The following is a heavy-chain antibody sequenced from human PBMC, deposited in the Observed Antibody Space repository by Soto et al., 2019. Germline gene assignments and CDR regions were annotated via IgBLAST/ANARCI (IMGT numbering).Heavy chain of an antibody. D-gene: IGHD2-8*01. J-gene: IGHJ6*02. Sequence: HPGGSLRLSCAASGFTFSSYAMSWVRQAPGKGLEWVSAISGSGGSTYYADSVKGRFTISRDNSKNTLYLQMNSLRAEDTAVYYCAKDTAPTVVLMVYAISYYYYGMDVWGQGTTVTVSS. CDR2: ISGSGGST. CDR1: GFTFSSYA. CDR3: AKDTAPTVVLMVYAISYYYYGMDV. V-gene: IGHV3-23*01.